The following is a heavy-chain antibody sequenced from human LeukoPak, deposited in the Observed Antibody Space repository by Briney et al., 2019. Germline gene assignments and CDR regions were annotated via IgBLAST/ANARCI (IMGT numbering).Heavy chain of an antibody. V-gene: IGHV3-11*03. CDR3: ARFSDGRGYDYGYFIDY. CDR2: ISCGRSYT. Sequence: GGSLRLSCVASGFTFSDYYMSWIRQAPGKGLEWVSYISCGRSYTNYADSVKGRFTISRDSAKNSLYLQMNSLRAEDTAVYYCARFSDGRGYDYGYFIDYWGQGTLVTVSS. CDR1: GFTFSDYY. J-gene: IGHJ4*01. D-gene: IGHD5-18*01.